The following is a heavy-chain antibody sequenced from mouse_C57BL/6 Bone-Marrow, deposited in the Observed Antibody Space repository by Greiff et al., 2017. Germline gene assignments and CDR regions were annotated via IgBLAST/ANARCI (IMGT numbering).Heavy chain of an antibody. D-gene: IGHD2-1*01. V-gene: IGHV10-1*01. J-gene: IGHJ3*01. CDR1: GFSFNTYA. Sequence: EVKVVESGGGLVQPKGSLKLTCAASGFSFNTYAMNWVRQAPGKGLEWVARIRSKSNNYATYYADSVTDRFTISRDGSESMLCLQMNNLKTEETDMYYSERHLCYGIWGFAYWGQGTLVTVSA. CDR2: IRSKSNNYAT. CDR3: ERHLCYGIWGFAY.